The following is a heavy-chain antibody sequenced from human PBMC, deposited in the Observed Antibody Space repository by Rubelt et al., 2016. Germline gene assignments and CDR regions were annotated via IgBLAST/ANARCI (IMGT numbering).Heavy chain of an antibody. D-gene: IGHD3-16*02. V-gene: IGHV1-18*01. J-gene: IGHJ5*02. CDR1: GYTFTSYG. CDR3: ARVMITFGGVIEVGWFDP. Sequence: QVQLVQSGAEVKKPGASVKVSCKASGYTFTSYGISWVRQAPGQGLEWMGWISAYNGNTNYAPKLQGRVTMTTDTSTSTAYMELRSLRSDDTAVYYCARVMITFGGVIEVGWFDPWGQGTLVTVSS. CDR2: ISAYNGNT.